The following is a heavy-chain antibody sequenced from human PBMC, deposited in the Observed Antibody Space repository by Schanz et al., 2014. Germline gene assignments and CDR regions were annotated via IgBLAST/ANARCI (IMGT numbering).Heavy chain of an antibody. J-gene: IGHJ5*02. CDR3: AREAAASARWFDP. CDR2: IDPNSGGT. Sequence: QVQLVQSGADVKKPGASVKVSCKASGNTLSAYYTHWIRQAPGQGLEWMGWIDPNSGGTNYAQKFQGRVTMTSDTSITTAYMELTSLRSDDTAVYYCAREAAASARWFDPWGQGTLVTVSS. CDR1: GNTLSAYY. D-gene: IGHD6-13*01. V-gene: IGHV1-2*02.